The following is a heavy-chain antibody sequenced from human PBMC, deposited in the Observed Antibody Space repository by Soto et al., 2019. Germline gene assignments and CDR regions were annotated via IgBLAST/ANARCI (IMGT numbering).Heavy chain of an antibody. J-gene: IGHJ6*02. CDR2: IYYSGST. CDR1: GGSISIGDYY. V-gene: IGHV4-30-4*01. Sequence: PSETLSLICTISGGSISIGDYYWSWIRQHSGKGLEWIGYIYYSGSTYYNPSLKSRVTISVDTSKDQFSLKLSSVTAADTAVYYCARGKVVRGVYYYYGMNFWGQGTTVTVSS. CDR3: ARGKVVRGVYYYYGMNF. D-gene: IGHD3-10*01.